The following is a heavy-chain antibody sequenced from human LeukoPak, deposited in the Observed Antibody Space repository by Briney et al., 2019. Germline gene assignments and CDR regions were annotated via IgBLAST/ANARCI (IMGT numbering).Heavy chain of an antibody. CDR3: ARGFCSGGTCFDY. D-gene: IGHD2-15*01. Sequence: GGSLILSCAASGFTVSSNYMSWLRQAPGKGLEWVSFIYSGAGTDYADSVKGRFTISTDNSKNTMYLQMNSLRAEDTAVYYCARGFCSGGTCFDYWGQGTLVTISS. V-gene: IGHV3-53*01. CDR2: IYSGAGT. CDR1: GFTVSSNY. J-gene: IGHJ4*02.